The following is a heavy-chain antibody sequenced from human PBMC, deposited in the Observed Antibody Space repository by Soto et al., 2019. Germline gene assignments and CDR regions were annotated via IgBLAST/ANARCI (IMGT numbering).Heavy chain of an antibody. Sequence: QVQLVQSGAEVKKPGSSVKVSCKASGGTFSSYAISWVRQAPGQGLEWMGGIIPIFGTANYAQKFQGRVTITXXEXTXXAYMELSSLRSEDTAVYYCAREYSSSSWRGGWFDPWGQGTLVTVSS. CDR3: AREYSSSSWRGGWFDP. V-gene: IGHV1-69*05. CDR2: IIPIFGTA. CDR1: GGTFSSYA. D-gene: IGHD6-6*01. J-gene: IGHJ5*02.